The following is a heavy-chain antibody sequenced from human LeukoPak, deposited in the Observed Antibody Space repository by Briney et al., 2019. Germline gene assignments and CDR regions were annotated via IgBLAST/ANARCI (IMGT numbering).Heavy chain of an antibody. V-gene: IGHV1-69*05. CDR2: IIPIFGTA. CDR3: ASTGSSSHVTLKVSDYYYYYMDV. Sequence: SVKVSCKASGGTFSSYAISWVRQAPGQGLEWMGGIIPIFGTANYAQKFQGRVTITTDESTSTAYMELSSLRSEDTAVYYCASTGSSSHVTLKVSDYYYYYMDVWGKGTTVTVSS. CDR1: GGTFSSYA. D-gene: IGHD6-6*01. J-gene: IGHJ6*03.